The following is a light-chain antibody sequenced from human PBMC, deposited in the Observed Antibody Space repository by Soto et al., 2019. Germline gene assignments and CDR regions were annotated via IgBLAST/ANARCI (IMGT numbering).Light chain of an antibody. J-gene: IGKJ1*01. CDR1: QSISRTY. V-gene: IGKV3-20*01. Sequence: ENVLTQSPGTLCLSPGARATLSCRASQSISRTYLAWYQQKPVQAPRLLIYATSSRATGIPDRFSGSGSGTDFTLTISRLEPEDFVIYYCQQYGSSPWTFGQGTKVDIK. CDR2: ATS. CDR3: QQYGSSPWT.